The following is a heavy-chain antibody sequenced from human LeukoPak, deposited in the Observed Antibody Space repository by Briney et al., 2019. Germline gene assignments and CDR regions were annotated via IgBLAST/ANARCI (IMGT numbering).Heavy chain of an antibody. V-gene: IGHV4-61*01. CDR2: IYYSGST. Sequence: SETLSLTCTVSGGAVSSGNYYWSWIRQPPGKGLEWIGYIYYSGSTNYNPSLKSRVTISVDTSKNQFSLKLSSVTAADTAVYYCARGDYDILTGYYGFEYWGQGTLVTVSS. CDR3: ARGDYDILTGYYGFEY. J-gene: IGHJ4*02. D-gene: IGHD3-9*01. CDR1: GGAVSSGNYY.